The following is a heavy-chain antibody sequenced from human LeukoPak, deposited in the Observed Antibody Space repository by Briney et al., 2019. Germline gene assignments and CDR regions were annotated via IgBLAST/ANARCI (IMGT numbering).Heavy chain of an antibody. V-gene: IGHV3-15*01. J-gene: IGHJ4*02. CDR3: TGGVESGNYLHY. D-gene: IGHD3-3*01. CDR1: GFTFSNAK. CDR2: IKSKTDGVTT. Sequence: GGSLRLSCAASGFTFSNAKMSWVRQAPGKGLEWVGRIKSKTDGVTTDYAAPVKGTFTISRDYSKNTLYLQMITLETEDTAVYYCTGGVESGNYLHYWGQGTLVTVSS.